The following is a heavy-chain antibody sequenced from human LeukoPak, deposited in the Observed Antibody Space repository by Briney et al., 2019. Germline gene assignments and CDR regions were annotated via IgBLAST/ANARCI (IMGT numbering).Heavy chain of an antibody. Sequence: GGALRLSRAASGFTFSYYYMSWIRQVPAKGLEWLSYIGGGGTVTYYAAFEEGRFTISRDNAKKSVYLQMDSLRAEDTAVYYCARDRGYGSGYYFDSWGQGTLVTVSS. CDR3: ARDRGYGSGYYFDS. CDR1: GFTFSYYY. D-gene: IGHD3-3*01. CDR2: IGGGGTVT. J-gene: IGHJ4*02. V-gene: IGHV3-11*04.